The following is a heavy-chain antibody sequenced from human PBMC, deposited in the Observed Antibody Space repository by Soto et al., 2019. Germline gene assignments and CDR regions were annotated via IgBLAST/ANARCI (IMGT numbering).Heavy chain of an antibody. J-gene: IGHJ3*02. CDR2: IYRGDAT. Sequence: XGSLRLSCVASGFTVSDNDISWVRQAPGKGLEWVSVIYRGDATYYSDSVAGRFTISRDSSQNTLHLQMNTLKTEDTAIYYCARGWQSAFDIWGQGTMVTVPS. CDR1: GFTVSDND. V-gene: IGHV3-53*01. CDR3: ARGWQSAFDI. D-gene: IGHD6-13*01.